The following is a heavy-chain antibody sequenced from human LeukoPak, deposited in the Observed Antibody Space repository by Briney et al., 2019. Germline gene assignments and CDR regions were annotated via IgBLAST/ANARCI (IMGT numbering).Heavy chain of an antibody. Sequence: GGSLRLSCAASGFTFSSYATSWGRHTPGGGLGWVSVISGSGGSTYYADSVKGRFTISRDNSKNTLYLQMNSLRAEDTAVYYCAKPPVPAAIMAPFDYWGQGTLVTVSS. V-gene: IGHV3-23*01. D-gene: IGHD2-2*01. CDR3: AKPPVPAAIMAPFDY. CDR1: GFTFSSYA. J-gene: IGHJ4*02. CDR2: ISGSGGST.